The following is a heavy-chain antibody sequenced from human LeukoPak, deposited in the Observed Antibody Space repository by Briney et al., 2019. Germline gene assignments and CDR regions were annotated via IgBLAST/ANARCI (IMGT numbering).Heavy chain of an antibody. CDR2: INPNSGGT. CDR3: ARENDVGGWFDP. J-gene: IGHJ5*02. Sequence: ASVKVSCKASGYTFTGYYMHWVRQAPGQGLEWMGWINPNSGGTNYAQKFQGRVTMTRDTSISTAYMELSRLRSEDTAVYYCARENDVGGWFDPWGQGTLVTVSS. V-gene: IGHV1-2*02. D-gene: IGHD1-1*01. CDR1: GYTFTGYY.